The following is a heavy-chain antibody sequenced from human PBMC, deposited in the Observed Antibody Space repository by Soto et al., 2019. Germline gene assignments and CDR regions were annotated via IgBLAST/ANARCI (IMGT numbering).Heavy chain of an antibody. V-gene: IGHV3-15*07. D-gene: IGHD3-22*01. Sequence: GGSLRLSCAASGFTFSNAWMNWVRQAPGKGLEWVGRIKSKTDGGTTDYAAPVKGRFTIARDDSKNTLYLQMNSLKTEDKAVYYCTTDSRQYYYDSSRSPQKYYGMDVWGQGTTVTVSS. CDR2: IKSKTDGGTT. J-gene: IGHJ6*02. CDR3: TTDSRQYYYDSSRSPQKYYGMDV. CDR1: GFTFSNAW.